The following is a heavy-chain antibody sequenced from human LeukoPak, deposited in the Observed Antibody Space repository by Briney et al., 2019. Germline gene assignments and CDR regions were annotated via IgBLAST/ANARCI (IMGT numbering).Heavy chain of an antibody. CDR2: IYPRDSDT. V-gene: IGHV5-51*01. CDR3: PRQSSTAYYDSSGLPYDAFDI. CDR1: GCLLTSYW. Sequence: GESLEISWQGSGCLLTSYWIGWVRQVPGKGLEWMGIIYPRDSDTRYSPSFQGQVRISADKSNSVPSLPWSSLQAAHTAVYYCPRQSSTAYYDSSGLPYDAFDIWGQGTMVTVSS. D-gene: IGHD3-22*01. J-gene: IGHJ3*02.